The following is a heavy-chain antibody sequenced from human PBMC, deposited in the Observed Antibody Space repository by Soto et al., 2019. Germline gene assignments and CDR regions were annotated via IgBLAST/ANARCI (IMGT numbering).Heavy chain of an antibody. CDR2: ISYDGSNK. V-gene: IGHV3-30*18. J-gene: IGHJ6*02. D-gene: IGHD6-13*01. CDR1: GFTFSSYG. Sequence: QVQLVESGGGVVQPGRSLRLSCAASGFTFSSYGMHWVRQAPGKGLEWVAVISYDGSNKYYADSVKGRFTISRDNSKNTLYLQMNSLRAEDTAVYYCAKAGEAPSSSWIGGDVWGQGTTVTVSS. CDR3: AKAGEAPSSSWIGGDV.